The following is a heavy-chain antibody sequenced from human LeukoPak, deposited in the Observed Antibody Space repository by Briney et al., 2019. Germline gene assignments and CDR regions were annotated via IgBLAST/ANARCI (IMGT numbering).Heavy chain of an antibody. Sequence: SESLSLTCTVSGGSISGSSYYWAWIRQPPGKGLEWVGSGFYSGSAYYNPSLKSRLTISVDTSKNQFSLDLRSVTAADTAVYYCARLRGAMTPVTSDFDYWGQGILVTVSS. D-gene: IGHD4-17*01. V-gene: IGHV4-39*01. CDR2: GFYSGSA. J-gene: IGHJ4*02. CDR1: GGSISGSSYY. CDR3: ARLRGAMTPVTSDFDY.